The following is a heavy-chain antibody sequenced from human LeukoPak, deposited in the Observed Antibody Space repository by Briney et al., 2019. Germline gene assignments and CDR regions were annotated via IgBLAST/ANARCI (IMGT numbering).Heavy chain of an antibody. CDR1: GYTFMGYY. J-gene: IGHJ4*02. CDR2: INPNSGGT. CDR3: ARVNDYIWGSYRV. Sequence: ASVKVSCKASGYTFMGYYIHWLRQAPGQGLEWMGWINPNSGGTNYAQKFQGRVTMTRDTSINTAYMELSRLGSDDTAVYYCARVNDYIWGSYRVWGQGTLVTVSS. D-gene: IGHD3-16*02. V-gene: IGHV1-2*02.